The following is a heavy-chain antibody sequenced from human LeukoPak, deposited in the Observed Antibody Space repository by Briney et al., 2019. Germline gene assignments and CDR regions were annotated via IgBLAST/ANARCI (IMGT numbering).Heavy chain of an antibody. Sequence: SETLSLTCTVTGGSISSYYWSWIRQPAGKGLEWIGRIYTSGSTNYNPSLKSRVTMSVHTSKNQFSLKLSSVTAADTAVYYCARLLGYCSGGSCLNWFDPWGQGTLVTVSS. J-gene: IGHJ5*02. CDR2: IYTSGST. D-gene: IGHD2-15*01. V-gene: IGHV4-4*07. CDR3: ARLLGYCSGGSCLNWFDP. CDR1: GGSISSYY.